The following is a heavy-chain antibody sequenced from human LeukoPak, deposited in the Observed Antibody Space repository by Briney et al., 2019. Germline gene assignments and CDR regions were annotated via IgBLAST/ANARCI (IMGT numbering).Heavy chain of an antibody. CDR2: LTSTGG. D-gene: IGHD5-24*01. J-gene: IGHJ4*02. CDR1: GFSISSYA. CDR3: AKDLGYNYGLNPYRFDS. Sequence: GGSLRLSCAPSGFSISSYAMTWVRQAPGKGLEWVSALTSTGGYYADSVKGRFTISSDISKNTLYLQMSSLRAEDTAVCYCAKDLGYNYGLNPYRFDSWGQGTLVTVSS. V-gene: IGHV3-23*01.